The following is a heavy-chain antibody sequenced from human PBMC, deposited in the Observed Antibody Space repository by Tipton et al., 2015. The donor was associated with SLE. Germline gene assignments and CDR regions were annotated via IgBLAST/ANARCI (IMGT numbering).Heavy chain of an antibody. V-gene: IGHV4-34*01. D-gene: IGHD1-7*01. CDR3: ARAWTGTDDYYHYMDV. J-gene: IGHJ6*03. CDR1: GGSISSYY. CDR2: INQSGST. Sequence: TLSLTCTVSGGSISSYYWSWIRQPPGKGLEWIGEINQSGSTNYNPSLKSRVTISVDASKNQFSLKVSSVTAADTAVYYCARAWTGTDDYYHYMDVWGKGTTVTVSS.